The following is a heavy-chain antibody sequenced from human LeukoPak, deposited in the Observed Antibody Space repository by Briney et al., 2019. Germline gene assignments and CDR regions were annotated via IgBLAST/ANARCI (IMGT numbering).Heavy chain of an antibody. J-gene: IGHJ4*02. CDR2: ISWNSGSI. V-gene: IGHV3-9*01. CDR3: AKDKDDILTGYNDY. D-gene: IGHD3-9*01. CDR1: GFTFDDYA. Sequence: GGSLRLSCAASGFTFDDYAMHWVRQAPGKGLEWVSGISWNSGSIGYADSVKGRFTISRDNAKNSLYLQMNSLRAEDTALYCCAKDKDDILTGYNDYWGQGTLVTVSS.